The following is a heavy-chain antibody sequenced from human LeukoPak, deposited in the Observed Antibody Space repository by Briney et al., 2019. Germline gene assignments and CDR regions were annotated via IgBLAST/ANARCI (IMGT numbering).Heavy chain of an antibody. V-gene: IGHV3-9*01. CDR3: ARCPYYDFWSGYYDYYGMDV. CDR2: ISWKSDKI. J-gene: IGHJ6*02. Sequence: GGSLRLSCAASGFTFGDYAMHWVRQGPGKGLEWVSGISWKSDKIKYADSVKGRFTISRDNAKNTLYLQMNSLRAEDTAVYYCARCPYYDFWSGYYDYYGMDVWGQGTTVTVSS. D-gene: IGHD3-3*01. CDR1: GFTFGDYA.